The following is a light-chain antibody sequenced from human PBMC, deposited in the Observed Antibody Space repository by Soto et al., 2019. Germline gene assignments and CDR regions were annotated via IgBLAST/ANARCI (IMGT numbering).Light chain of an antibody. CDR2: DAS. J-gene: IGKJ1*01. CDR3: QQSYTTPQSWT. Sequence: IVMTQSPATLSVSPGERATLSCRASQGIGSTLAWYQQKPGQTPKLLIYDASTRATGVPARFSGGGSGTEFTLTINSLQPEDFATYFCQQSYTTPQSWTFGQGTKVEIK. V-gene: IGKV3-15*01. CDR1: QGIGST.